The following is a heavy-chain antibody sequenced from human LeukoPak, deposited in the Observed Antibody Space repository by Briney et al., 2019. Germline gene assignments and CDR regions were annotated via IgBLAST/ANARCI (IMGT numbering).Heavy chain of an antibody. CDR3: AKGETATLLYYYYYYMDV. CDR2: ISGSGGST. J-gene: IGHJ6*03. CDR1: GFTFSSYA. V-gene: IGHV3-23*01. D-gene: IGHD2-15*01. Sequence: GGSLRLSCAASGFTFSSYAMSWVRQAPGKGLEWVSAISGSGGSTYYADSVKGRFTISRDNSKNTLYLQMNSLRAEDTAVYYCAKGETATLLYYYYYYMDVWGKGTTVTVSS.